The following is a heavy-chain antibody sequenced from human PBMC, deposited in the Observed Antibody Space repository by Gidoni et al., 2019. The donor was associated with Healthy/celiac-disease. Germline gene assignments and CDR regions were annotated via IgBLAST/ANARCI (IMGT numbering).Heavy chain of an antibody. Sequence: EVQLLESGGGLVQPGGSLRLSCAAPGLTSSSYAMSWVRQAPGKGLEWLSAISGSGGSTYYADSVKGRFTISRDNSKNTLYLQMNSLRAEDTAVYYCAKVRGGSYYYFDYWGQGTLVTVSS. CDR3: AKVRGGSYYYFDY. CDR1: GLTSSSYA. CDR2: ISGSGGST. D-gene: IGHD1-26*01. J-gene: IGHJ4*02. V-gene: IGHV3-23*01.